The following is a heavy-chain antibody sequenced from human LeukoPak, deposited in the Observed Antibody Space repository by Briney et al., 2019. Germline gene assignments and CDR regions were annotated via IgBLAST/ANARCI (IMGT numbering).Heavy chain of an antibody. CDR2: IIPIFGTA. D-gene: IGHD4-11*01. CDR3: ARGGPTHVDYITTNLKGPYYYMGV. J-gene: IGHJ6*03. CDR1: GGTFSSYA. Sequence: SVKVSCKASGGTFSSYAISWVRQAPGQGLEWMGGIIPIFGTANYAQKFQGRVTITTDESTSTAYMELSSLRSEDTAVYYCARGGPTHVDYITTNLKGPYYYMGVWGKGTTVTVSS. V-gene: IGHV1-69*05.